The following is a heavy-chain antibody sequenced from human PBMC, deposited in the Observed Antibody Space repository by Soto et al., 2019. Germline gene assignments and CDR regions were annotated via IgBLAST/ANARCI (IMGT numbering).Heavy chain of an antibody. CDR3: AREVEVIMAPHFDN. CDR2: IYYSGIT. V-gene: IGHV4-30-4*01. CDR1: GGSISSSDYY. J-gene: IGHJ4*02. Sequence: SETLSLTCTVSGGSISSSDYYWSWIRQPPGKGLEWIGYIYYSGITYYNPSLKSRVTISVDTSKNQFSLKLSSVTAADTAVYYCAREVEVIMAPHFDNWGQGTLVTVSS. D-gene: IGHD3-10*01.